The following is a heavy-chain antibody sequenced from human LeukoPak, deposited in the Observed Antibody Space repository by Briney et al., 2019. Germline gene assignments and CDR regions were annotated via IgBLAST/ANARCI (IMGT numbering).Heavy chain of an antibody. V-gene: IGHV3-9*02. D-gene: IGHD3-10*01. CDR2: INWNSVGI. J-gene: IGHJ4*02. CDR3: AYGGFEY. Sequence: GGTLRLSCAISGLTPDDYAMHWVRQAPGKGLEWVSTINWNSVGIGHADSVKGRFTISKDNVKNSLYWQMNSLRPEDTALYYCAYGGFEYWGQGTLVAVSS. CDR1: GLTPDDYA.